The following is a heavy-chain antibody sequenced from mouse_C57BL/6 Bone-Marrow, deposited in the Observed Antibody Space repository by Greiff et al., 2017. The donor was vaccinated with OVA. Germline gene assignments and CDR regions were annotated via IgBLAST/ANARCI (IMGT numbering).Heavy chain of an antibody. CDR2: IWSGGST. CDR3: AKGGYSLTGYFDV. CDR1: GFSLTSYG. D-gene: IGHD2-12*01. Sequence: QVQLKESGPGLVQPSQSLSITCTVSGFSLTSYGVHWVRQPPGKGLEWLGVIWSGGSTDYNAAFISRLGISKDNSKSQVFFKMNSLQADDTAIYDCAKGGYSLTGYFDVWGTGTTVTVSS. V-gene: IGHV2-4*01. J-gene: IGHJ1*03.